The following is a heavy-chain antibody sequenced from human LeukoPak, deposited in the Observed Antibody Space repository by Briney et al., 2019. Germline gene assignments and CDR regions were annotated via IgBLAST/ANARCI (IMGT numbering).Heavy chain of an antibody. CDR2: ISSNGGST. J-gene: IGHJ4*02. D-gene: IGHD6-19*01. Sequence: PGGSLRLSCAASGFTFSSYAMHWVRQAPGKGLEYVSAISSNGGSTYYANSVKGRFTISRDNSKNTLYLQMGSLRAEDMAVYYCARDGYSSGWYSTLRGVNIFLDYWGQGTLVTVSS. CDR3: ARDGYSSGWYSTLRGVNIFLDY. CDR1: GFTFSSYA. V-gene: IGHV3-64*01.